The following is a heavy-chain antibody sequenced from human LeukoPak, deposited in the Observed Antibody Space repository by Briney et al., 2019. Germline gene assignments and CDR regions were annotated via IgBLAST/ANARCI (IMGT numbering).Heavy chain of an antibody. J-gene: IGHJ4*02. CDR3: ARYCSSTGQYYFDY. CDR1: GGSISSGSYY. D-gene: IGHD2-2*01. CDR2: IYTSGST. V-gene: IGHV4-61*02. Sequence: SETLSLTCTVSGGSISSGSYYWSWIRQPAGKGLEWIGRIYTSGSTNYNPSLKSRVTISVDTSKNQFSLKLSSVTAADTAVYYCARYCSSTGQYYFDYWGQGTLVTVSS.